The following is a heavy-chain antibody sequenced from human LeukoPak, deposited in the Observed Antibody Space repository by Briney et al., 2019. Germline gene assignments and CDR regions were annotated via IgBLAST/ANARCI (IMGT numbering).Heavy chain of an antibody. Sequence: PGGSLRLSCAASGFTFSSYEMNWVRQAPGKGLEWVSYISSSGSIIYYADSVKGRFTISRDNAKNSVYLQMNSLRAEDTAVYYCARDYGGSSPFDYWGQGTLVTVSS. J-gene: IGHJ4*02. CDR3: ARDYGGSSPFDY. CDR1: GFTFSSYE. CDR2: ISSSGSII. V-gene: IGHV3-48*03. D-gene: IGHD4-23*01.